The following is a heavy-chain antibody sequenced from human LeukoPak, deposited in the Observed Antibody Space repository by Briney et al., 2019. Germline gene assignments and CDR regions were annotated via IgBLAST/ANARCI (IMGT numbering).Heavy chain of an antibody. CDR1: RYTFTSYY. CDR2: INPSGGST. J-gene: IGHJ4*02. V-gene: IGHV1-46*01. Sequence: ASVKVSCKASRYTFTSYYMHWVRQAPGQGLEWMGIINPSGGSTSYAQKFQGRVTMTRDTSTSTVYMELSSLRSEDTAVYYCARDRQLLWFGELLFLPVDYWGQGTLVTVSS. D-gene: IGHD3-10*01. CDR3: ARDRQLLWFGELLFLPVDY.